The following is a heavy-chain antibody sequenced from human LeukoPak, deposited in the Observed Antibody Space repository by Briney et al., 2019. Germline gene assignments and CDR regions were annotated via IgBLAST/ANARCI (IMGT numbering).Heavy chain of an antibody. V-gene: IGHV3-30-3*01. D-gene: IGHD2-21*02. Sequence: GRSLRLSCAASGFTFSSYAMHWVRQAPGKGLEWVAVISYDGSNKYYADSVKGRFTISRDNSKNTLYLQMNSLRAEDTAVYYCARDHCGGDCSYFDYWGQGTLVTVPS. J-gene: IGHJ4*02. CDR2: ISYDGSNK. CDR3: ARDHCGGDCSYFDY. CDR1: GFTFSSYA.